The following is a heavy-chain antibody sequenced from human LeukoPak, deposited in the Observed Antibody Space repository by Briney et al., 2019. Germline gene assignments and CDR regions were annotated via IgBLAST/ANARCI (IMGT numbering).Heavy chain of an antibody. V-gene: IGHV4-59*08. Sequence: SEALCLTPTVSGDSISRYYWNWIRQPPRRGRERSGHNFYSGRTPYNPSLTSRVTISVDTSTNQFSLKLSSVTAADTAVYYCARGSLRFGERRGSAFDYWGQGTLVTVSS. CDR2: NFYSGRT. CDR1: GDSISRYY. J-gene: IGHJ4*02. CDR3: ARGSLRFGERRGSAFDY. D-gene: IGHD3-10*01.